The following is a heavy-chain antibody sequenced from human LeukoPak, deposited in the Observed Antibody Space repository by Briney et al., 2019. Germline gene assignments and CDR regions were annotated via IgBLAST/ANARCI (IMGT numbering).Heavy chain of an antibody. CDR3: ASARGYSYGHGGFDY. CDR1: GGTFSSYA. Sequence: GSSVKVSCKASGGTFSSYAISWVRQAPGQGLEWMGGIIPIFGTANYAQKFQGRVTITTDESTSTAYMELSSLRSEDTAVYYCASARGYSYGHGGFDYWGQGTLVTVSS. V-gene: IGHV1-69*05. D-gene: IGHD5-18*01. J-gene: IGHJ4*02. CDR2: IIPIFGTA.